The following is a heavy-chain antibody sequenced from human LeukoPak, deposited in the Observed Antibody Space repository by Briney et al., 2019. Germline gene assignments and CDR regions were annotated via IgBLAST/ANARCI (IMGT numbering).Heavy chain of an antibody. Sequence: VASVKVSCNASGYTFTGYYMHWVRQAPGQGLEWMGRINPNSGGTNYAQKFQGRVTMTRDTSISTAYMELSRLRSDDTAVYYCARLYGDYVGADYWGQGTLVTVSS. J-gene: IGHJ4*02. CDR1: GYTFTGYY. CDR3: ARLYGDYVGADY. D-gene: IGHD4-17*01. CDR2: INPNSGGT. V-gene: IGHV1-2*06.